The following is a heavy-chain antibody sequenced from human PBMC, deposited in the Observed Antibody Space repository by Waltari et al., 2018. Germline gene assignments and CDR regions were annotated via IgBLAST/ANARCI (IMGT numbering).Heavy chain of an antibody. D-gene: IGHD1-26*01. J-gene: IGHJ3*02. CDR1: GYTFTGYY. Sequence: QVQLVQSGAEVKKPGASVKVSCKASGYTFTGYYLHWVRQAPGQGLEWMGWINPTSGGTNYAQKFQGRVTMTRDTSISTAYMELSRLRSDDTAVYYCARDPRWELQGDDAFDIWGQGTMVTVSS. CDR3: ARDPRWELQGDDAFDI. V-gene: IGHV1-2*02. CDR2: INPTSGGT.